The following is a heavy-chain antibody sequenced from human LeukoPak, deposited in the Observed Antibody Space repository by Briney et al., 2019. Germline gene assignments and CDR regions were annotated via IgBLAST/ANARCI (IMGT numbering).Heavy chain of an antibody. V-gene: IGHV4-31*11. CDR3: AVGGYCSGGSCYSNFDY. Sequence: SETLSLTCAVYGGSFSSGGYYWSWIRQHPGKGLEWIGYIYYSGSTYYNPSLKSRVTISVDTSKNQFSLKLSSVTAADTAVYYCAVGGYCSGGSCYSNFDYWGQGTLVTVSS. J-gene: IGHJ4*02. CDR2: IYYSGST. CDR1: GGSFSSGGYY. D-gene: IGHD2-15*01.